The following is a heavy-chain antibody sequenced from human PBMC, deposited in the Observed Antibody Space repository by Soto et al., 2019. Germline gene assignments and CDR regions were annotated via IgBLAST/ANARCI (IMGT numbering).Heavy chain of an antibody. CDR1: GFTFSNAW. V-gene: IGHV3-15*01. CDR2: VKSKTDGGTI. CDR3: IGTYSGSSMRFDY. Sequence: EVQLVESGGGLVKPGGSLRLSCAASGFTFSNAWMTGVRQAPGKGLEWVGRVKSKTDGGTIDYAAPVKDRFTISRDDSKTTLYLQMNRLKTEDTAVYYCIGTYSGSSMRFDYWGQGTLVTVSS. J-gene: IGHJ4*02. D-gene: IGHD5-12*01.